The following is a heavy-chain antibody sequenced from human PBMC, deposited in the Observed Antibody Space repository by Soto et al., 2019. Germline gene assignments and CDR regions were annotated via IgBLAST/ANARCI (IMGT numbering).Heavy chain of an antibody. V-gene: IGHV1-69*02. Sequence: GASVKVSCKASGGTFSSYTISWVRQAPGQGLEWMGRIIPILGIANYAQKFQGRVTITADKSTSTAYMELSSLRSEDTAVYYCASRDIVVLTAKNDAFDIWGQGTMVTVSS. CDR3: ASRDIVVLTAKNDAFDI. CDR1: GGTFSSYT. J-gene: IGHJ3*02. CDR2: IIPILGIA. D-gene: IGHD2-21*02.